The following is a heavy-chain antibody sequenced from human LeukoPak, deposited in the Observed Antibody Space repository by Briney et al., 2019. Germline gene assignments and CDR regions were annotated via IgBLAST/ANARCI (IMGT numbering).Heavy chain of an antibody. V-gene: IGHV1-2*02. Sequence: ASVKVSCKASGYTFTGYYMHWVRQAPGQGLEWMGWINPNSGGTNYAQKFQGRVTMTRDTSISTAYMELSRLRSDDTAVYYCAGAKRGPVAAAGTRSNFDYWGQGTLVTASS. CDR3: AGAKRGPVAAAGTRSNFDY. D-gene: IGHD6-13*01. CDR2: INPNSGGT. CDR1: GYTFTGYY. J-gene: IGHJ4*02.